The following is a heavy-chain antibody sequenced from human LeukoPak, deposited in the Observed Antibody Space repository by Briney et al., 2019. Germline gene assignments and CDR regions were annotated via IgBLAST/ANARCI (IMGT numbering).Heavy chain of an antibody. V-gene: IGHV3-11*04. CDR2: ISSSGSTI. CDR1: GFSFSDYY. Sequence: AGSLRLSCAASGFSFSDYYMSWVRQAPGKGLEWVSYISSSGSTIYYADSVKGRFTISRDNAKNSLYLQMNSLRAEDTAVYYCASEYCSSTSCWGAFDIWGQGTMVTVSS. J-gene: IGHJ3*02. CDR3: ASEYCSSTSCWGAFDI. D-gene: IGHD2-2*01.